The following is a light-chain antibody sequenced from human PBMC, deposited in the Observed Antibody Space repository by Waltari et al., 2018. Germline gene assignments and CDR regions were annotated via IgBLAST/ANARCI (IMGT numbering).Light chain of an antibody. CDR3: QQYGSSPWT. J-gene: IGKJ1*01. Sequence: EIVLTQSPGTLSLSPGERATLSCRASQSVSSSYLAWDQQKPGQAPRVLIHGASNRATGIPYSVSGSGSGTDFTLTISRLEPEDFAVYYCQQYGSSPWTFGQGTKVEIK. V-gene: IGKV3-20*01. CDR1: QSVSSSY. CDR2: GAS.